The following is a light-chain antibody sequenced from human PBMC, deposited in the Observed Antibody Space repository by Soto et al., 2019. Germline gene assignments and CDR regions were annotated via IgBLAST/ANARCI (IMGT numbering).Light chain of an antibody. V-gene: IGKV3-15*01. J-gene: IGKJ2*01. CDR2: GAS. CDR3: HQYNNWPFT. Sequence: EIVMTQSPATLSVSPGERATLSCRASHSVSSNLAWYQQKPGQAPRLLIYGASTRATGIPARFSGSGSGTEFTLTISSLQSEDFAIYYCHQYNNWPFTFGQGTKLEIK. CDR1: HSVSSN.